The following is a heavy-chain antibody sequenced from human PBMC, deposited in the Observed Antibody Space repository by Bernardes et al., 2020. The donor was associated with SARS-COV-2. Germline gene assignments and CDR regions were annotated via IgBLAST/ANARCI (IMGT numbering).Heavy chain of an antibody. J-gene: IGHJ6*02. Sequence: SESLSLTCTVSGGSISSYYWSWIRQPPGKGLEWIGYIYYSGSTNYNPSLKSRVTISVDTSKNQFSLKLSSVTAADTAVYYCARLRYFDWFSTTPYGMDVWGQGTTVTVSS. V-gene: IGHV4-59*01. D-gene: IGHD3-9*01. CDR3: ARLRYFDWFSTTPYGMDV. CDR1: GGSISSYY. CDR2: IYYSGST.